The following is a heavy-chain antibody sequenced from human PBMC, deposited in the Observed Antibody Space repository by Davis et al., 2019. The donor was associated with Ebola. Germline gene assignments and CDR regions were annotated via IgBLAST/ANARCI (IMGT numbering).Heavy chain of an antibody. CDR1: GYAITTYI. J-gene: IGHJ6*02. V-gene: IGHV4-59*12. D-gene: IGHD2/OR15-2a*01. Sequence: GSLRLSCTVSGYAITTYIWSWIRQSPGKGLEWIGSISYNGDTDYNPSLRGRVTLSIDTSKNQFSLKLTSVTAADTAVYYCARDLLWDYLSTYYYYGMDVWGQGTTVTVSS. CDR3: ARDLLWDYLSTYYYYGMDV. CDR2: ISYNGDT.